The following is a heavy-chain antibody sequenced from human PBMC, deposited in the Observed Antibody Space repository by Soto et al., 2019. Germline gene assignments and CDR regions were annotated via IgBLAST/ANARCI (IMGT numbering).Heavy chain of an antibody. CDR1: GGSISSYY. CDR3: AVGDAAAATFDY. V-gene: IGHV4-59*08. J-gene: IGHJ4*02. Sequence: SETLSLTCTVSGGSISSYYWSWIRQPPGKGLEWIGYIYYSGSTNYNPSLKSRVTISVDTSKNQFSLKLSSVTAADTAVYYCAVGDAAAATFDYWGQGTLVTVSS. CDR2: IYYSGST. D-gene: IGHD6-13*01.